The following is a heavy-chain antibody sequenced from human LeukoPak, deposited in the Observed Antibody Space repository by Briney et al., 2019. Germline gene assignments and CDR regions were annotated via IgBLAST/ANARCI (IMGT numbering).Heavy chain of an antibody. V-gene: IGHV1-8*03. J-gene: IGHJ5*02. CDR3: ARGWFPFFTMTESDWFDP. Sequence: GASVKVSCKASGYTFTSYDINWVRQATGQGLEWKGWMNPNSGNTGYAQKFQGRVTVTRNTSISTAYMELSSLRSEDTAVYYCARGWFPFFTMTESDWFDPWGQGTLVTVSS. CDR1: GYTFTSYD. CDR2: MNPNSGNT. D-gene: IGHD3-22*01.